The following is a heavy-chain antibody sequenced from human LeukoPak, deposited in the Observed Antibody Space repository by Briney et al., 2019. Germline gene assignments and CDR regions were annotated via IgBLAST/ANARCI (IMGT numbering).Heavy chain of an antibody. CDR2: IYTSGST. Sequence: PSETLSLTCTVSGGSISSYYWSRIRQPAGKGLEWIGRIYTSGSTNYNPSLKSRVTMSVDTSKNQFSLKLGSVTAADTAVYYCARDFSAAAGIYYFDYWGQGTLVTVSS. V-gene: IGHV4-4*07. J-gene: IGHJ4*02. D-gene: IGHD6-13*01. CDR3: ARDFSAAAGIYYFDY. CDR1: GGSISSYY.